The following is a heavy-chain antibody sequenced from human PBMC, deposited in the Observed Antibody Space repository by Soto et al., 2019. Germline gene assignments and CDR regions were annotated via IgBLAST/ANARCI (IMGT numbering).Heavy chain of an antibody. CDR1: GITFSGFV. V-gene: IGHV3-23*01. CDR3: AKELYADN. CDR2: ISGRATST. D-gene: IGHD2-2*01. Sequence: EVQLLESGGGLVQPGGSLRLSCAASGITFSGFVMSWVRQAPGKGLEWVSGISGRATSTYYADSVKGRFTISRDNSKNTLYLQMNSLTVGDTAVYYCAKELYADNWGQGTLVTVSS. J-gene: IGHJ4*02.